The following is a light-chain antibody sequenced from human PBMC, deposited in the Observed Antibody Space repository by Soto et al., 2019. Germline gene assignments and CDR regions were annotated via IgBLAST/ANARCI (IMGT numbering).Light chain of an antibody. CDR2: EVS. CDR3: SSYTSSSPYV. Sequence: QSVPTQPAAVSGTPGQSITISCTRTTSDVGGYKYVSWYQQHPGKAPKLLIYEVSNRPSGVSNRFSGSKSGNTASLTISGLQAEDKADYYCSSYTSSSPYVFGTGTKVTVL. V-gene: IGLV2-14*01. J-gene: IGLJ1*01. CDR1: TSDVGGYKY.